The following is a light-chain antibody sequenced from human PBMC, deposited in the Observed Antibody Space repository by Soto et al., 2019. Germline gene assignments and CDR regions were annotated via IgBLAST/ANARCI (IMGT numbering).Light chain of an antibody. CDR2: ATS. CDR1: QSISSD. CDR3: QQSASSPYS. V-gene: IGKV1-39*01. J-gene: IGKJ2*03. Sequence: DIQMTQSPSSLSASVGDSVAITCRASQSISSDLNWYQHKPGKPPKLLIFATSTLQGGVPLRFSGSGSWTEFTLNISGLQPEDFSTYFCQQSASSPYSFGQGTNLEIK.